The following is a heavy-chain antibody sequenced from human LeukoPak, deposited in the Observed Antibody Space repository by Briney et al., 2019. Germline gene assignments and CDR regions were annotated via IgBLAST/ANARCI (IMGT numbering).Heavy chain of an antibody. V-gene: IGHV4-59*01. D-gene: IGHD5-24*01. J-gene: IGHJ4*02. CDR1: GGSISSYH. Sequence: PSETLSLTCTVSGGSISSYHWSWIRQPPGKGLEWIGYIHHSGSTNYNPSLKSRVTISVDTSKNQFSVKLNSVTAADTAVYYCARVRAGYKSGGCDCWGQGALVTVSS. CDR2: IHHSGST. CDR3: ARVRAGYKSGGCDC.